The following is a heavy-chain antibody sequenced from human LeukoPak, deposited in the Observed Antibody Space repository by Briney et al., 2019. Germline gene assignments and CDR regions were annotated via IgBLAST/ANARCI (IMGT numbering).Heavy chain of an antibody. CDR2: ISGSGGST. Sequence: GGSLRLTCAASGFTFSSYAMSWVRQAPGKGLEWVSAISGSGGSTYYADSVKGRFTISRDNSKNTLYLQTNSLRAEDTALYYCAKGRGYSYGTDAFDIWGQGTMVTVSS. V-gene: IGHV3-23*01. CDR3: AKGRGYSYGTDAFDI. J-gene: IGHJ3*02. D-gene: IGHD5-18*01. CDR1: GFTFSSYA.